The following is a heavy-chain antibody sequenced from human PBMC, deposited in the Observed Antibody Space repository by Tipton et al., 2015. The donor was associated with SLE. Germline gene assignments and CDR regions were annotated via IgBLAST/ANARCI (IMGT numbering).Heavy chain of an antibody. CDR3: VRVGDVNVVPGRSDRHFDY. D-gene: IGHD2-21*02. CDR2: VHHSGTT. V-gene: IGHV4-4*02. CDR1: GASITSLNW. J-gene: IGHJ4*02. Sequence: GSLRLSCTVSGASITSLNWWTWVRQPPGKGLEWIGEVHHSGTTNYNPSLKSRVTISADTSKNLFSLELRSVTAADTALFYCVRVGDVNVVPGRSDRHFDYLGQGILVTVSS.